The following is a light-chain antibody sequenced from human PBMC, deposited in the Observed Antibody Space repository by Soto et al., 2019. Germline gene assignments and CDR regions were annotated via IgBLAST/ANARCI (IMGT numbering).Light chain of an antibody. V-gene: IGKV3-20*01. Sequence: EIVLTQSPGTLSLSPGERATLSCRTSQSVSNNYLAWYQQKPGQAPRLLIYAASSRATGVPDRFSGSGSGTEFTLNVSRLEPEDFAVCYCQHYCNSACAFGPGTKVEIK. CDR3: QHYCNSACA. CDR1: QSVSNNY. J-gene: IGKJ2*02. CDR2: AAS.